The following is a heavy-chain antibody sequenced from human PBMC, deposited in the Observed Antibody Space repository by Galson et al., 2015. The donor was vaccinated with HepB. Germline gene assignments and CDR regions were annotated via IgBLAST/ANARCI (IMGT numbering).Heavy chain of an antibody. V-gene: IGHV3-74*01. CDR2: INSDGSSS. Sequence: SLRLSCAASGFTFSGHWMHWVRQAPGKGLIWVSRINSDGSSSSYGDYVKGRFTISRDDAKNTLYLQLNSLRAGDTAIYYCARGRPGTFTVLGNWGQGTLVTVSS. D-gene: IGHD1-1*01. CDR1: GFTFSGHW. J-gene: IGHJ4*02. CDR3: ARGRPGTFTVLGN.